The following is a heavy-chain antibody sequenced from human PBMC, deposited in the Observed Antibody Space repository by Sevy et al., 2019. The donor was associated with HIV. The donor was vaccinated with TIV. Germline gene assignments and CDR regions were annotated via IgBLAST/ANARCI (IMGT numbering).Heavy chain of an antibody. CDR1: GYSFTSYW. J-gene: IGHJ3*02. CDR3: ATPQRYGDSSPDAFDI. V-gene: IGHV5-51*01. D-gene: IGHD3-22*01. Sequence: GESRKISCKGSGYSFTSYWIGWVRQMPGKGLEWMGIIYPGDSDTRYSPSFQGQVTISADKSISTAYLQWSSLKASDTAMYYCATPQRYGDSSPDAFDIWGQGTMVTVSS. CDR2: IYPGDSDT.